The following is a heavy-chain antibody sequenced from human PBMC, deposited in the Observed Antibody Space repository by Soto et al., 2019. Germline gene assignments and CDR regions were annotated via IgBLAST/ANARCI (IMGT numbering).Heavy chain of an antibody. D-gene: IGHD3-22*01. J-gene: IGHJ4*02. CDR1: GGSLRGYH. CDR2: INHSGST. CDR3: ARGSGDSSGYYSGLDY. V-gene: IGHV4-34*01. Sequence: PSDTLCLTGAVGGGSLRGYHGSWIRQPPGKGLEWIGEINHSGSTNYNPYPKSRVTISVDKYKKQFSLKLSSVTAADTAVYYCARGSGDSSGYYSGLDYWGQGNMVTVSS.